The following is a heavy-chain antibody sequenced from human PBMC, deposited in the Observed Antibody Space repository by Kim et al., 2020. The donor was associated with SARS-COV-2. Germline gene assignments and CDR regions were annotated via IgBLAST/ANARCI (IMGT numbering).Heavy chain of an antibody. D-gene: IGHD3-10*01. Sequence: SETLSLTCTVSAGSVSSGSYFWSWIRQPPGKGLEWIGYMFSDGNTNYSPSLKSRVVISLGTSKNQVSLRLSSVTPADTAGYYCARGRNNFSGSGRRPFDAWGQGTLVSVSS. J-gene: IGHJ4*02. CDR2: MFSDGNT. CDR1: AGSVSSGSYF. V-gene: IGHV4-61*01. CDR3: ARGRNNFSGSGRRPFDA.